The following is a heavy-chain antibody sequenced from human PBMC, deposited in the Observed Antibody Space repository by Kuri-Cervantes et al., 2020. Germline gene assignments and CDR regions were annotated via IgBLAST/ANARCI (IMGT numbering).Heavy chain of an antibody. D-gene: IGHD2-21*02. V-gene: IGHV4-38-2*01. CDR1: GYSISSGYF. CDR2: IYHSGST. Sequence: GSLRLSCAVFGYSISSGYFWGWIRQPPGKGLEWIGIIYHSGSTYYNPSLKSRVTISVDTSKSQFSLKLSSVTAADTAVYYCARGGPYCGGDCPYYFDYWGQGTLVTVSS. J-gene: IGHJ4*02. CDR3: ARGGPYCGGDCPYYFDY.